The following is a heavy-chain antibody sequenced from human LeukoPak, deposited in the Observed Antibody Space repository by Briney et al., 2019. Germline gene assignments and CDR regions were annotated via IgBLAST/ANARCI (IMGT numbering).Heavy chain of an antibody. CDR2: VNHSGST. J-gene: IGHJ6*03. Sequence: PSETLSLTCTVSDYSITSGYYWSWIRQPPGKGLEWIGEVNHSGSTNYNPSLKSRVTISVDTSKNQFSLKLSSVTAADTAVYYCARQHTPVLRFLEYYYYMDVWGKGTTVTVSS. CDR1: DYSITSGYY. V-gene: IGHV4-34*01. D-gene: IGHD3-3*01. CDR3: ARQHTPVLRFLEYYYYMDV.